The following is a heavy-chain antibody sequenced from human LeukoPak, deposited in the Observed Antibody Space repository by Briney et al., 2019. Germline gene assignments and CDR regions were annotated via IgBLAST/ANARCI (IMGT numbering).Heavy chain of an antibody. CDR2: ISGSGGAT. CDR3: AKDRVVIIPAAIGDWYFDL. V-gene: IGHV3-23*01. J-gene: IGHJ2*01. CDR1: GFTVSSNY. Sequence: GGSLRLSCAASGFTVSSNYMSWVRQAPGKGLEWVSAISGSGGATYYADSVKGRFTISRDNSKNTLYLQMNSLRAEDTAVYYCAKDRVVIIPAAIGDWYFDLWGRGTLVTVSS. D-gene: IGHD2-2*02.